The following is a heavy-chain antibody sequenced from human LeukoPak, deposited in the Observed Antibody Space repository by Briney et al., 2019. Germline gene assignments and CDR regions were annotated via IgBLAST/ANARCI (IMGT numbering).Heavy chain of an antibody. CDR2: FLYSGST. J-gene: IGHJ4*02. D-gene: IGHD2-21*01. CDR3: ATLGLYCGGDCFESPPDY. CDR1: GGSISSSSYY. V-gene: IGHV4-39*02. Sequence: PSETLSLTCTVSGGSISSSSYYWGWIRQPPGKGLEWIVSFLYSGSTYYNPSLNSRVTISVDTSKNHFSLRLRSVTAADTAVYYCATLGLYCGGDCFESPPDYWGQGTLVTVSS.